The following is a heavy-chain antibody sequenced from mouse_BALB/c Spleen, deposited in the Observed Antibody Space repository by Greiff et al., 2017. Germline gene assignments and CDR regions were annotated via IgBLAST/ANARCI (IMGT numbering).Heavy chain of an antibody. CDR1: GYTFTSYW. Sequence: QVQLQQSGAELAKPGASVKMSCKASGYTFTSYWMHWVKQRPGQGLEWIGYINPSTGYTEYNQKFKDKATLTADKSSSTAYMQLSSLTSEDSAVYYCARGLHFDYWGQGTTLTVSS. V-gene: IGHV1-7*01. J-gene: IGHJ2*01. CDR3: ARGLHFDY. CDR2: INPSTGYT.